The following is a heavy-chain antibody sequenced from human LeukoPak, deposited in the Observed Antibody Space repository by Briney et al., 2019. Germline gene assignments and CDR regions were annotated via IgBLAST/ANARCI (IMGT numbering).Heavy chain of an antibody. CDR2: IYYRGST. J-gene: IGHJ4*02. Sequence: SEGLSLTCTVSDGSISSDYWSWIRQPPGKGLEWIAYIYYRGSTNYNPSLKSRVTISVDTSKNQFSLKLSSVTAADTAVYYCARLSGYSSGHYYSDYWGQGTLVTASS. CDR3: ARLSGYSSGHYYSDY. V-gene: IGHV4-59*01. D-gene: IGHD3-22*01. CDR1: DGSISSDY.